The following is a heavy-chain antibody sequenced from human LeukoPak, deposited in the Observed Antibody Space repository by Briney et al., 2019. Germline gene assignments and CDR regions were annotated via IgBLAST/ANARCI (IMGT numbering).Heavy chain of an antibody. CDR1: GGSFSGYY. CDR3: AGLQGHNYYYMDV. V-gene: IGHV4-34*01. J-gene: IGHJ6*03. Sequence: PSETLSLTCAVYGGSFSGYYWSWIRQSPGRGLNWIGDINHSGTTNYNPSLKSRLSISVDTSKNQSSLRLTSVTAADTAVYYCAGLQGHNYYYMDVWGEGTTVTVSS. CDR2: INHSGTT.